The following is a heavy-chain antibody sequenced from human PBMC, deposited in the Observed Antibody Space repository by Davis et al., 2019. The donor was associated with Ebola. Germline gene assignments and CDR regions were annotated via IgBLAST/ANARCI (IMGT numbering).Heavy chain of an antibody. CDR3: ARAPGYCSGGSCSNYGMDV. V-gene: IGHV3-73*01. CDR1: GFTFSGSA. J-gene: IGHJ6*02. D-gene: IGHD2-15*01. Sequence: GESLKISCAASGFTFSGSAMHWVRQASGKGLEWVGRIRSKANSYATAYAASVKGRFTISRDDSKNTAYLQMNSLRAEDTAVYYCARAPGYCSGGSCSNYGMDVWGQGTTVTVSS. CDR2: IRSKANSYAT.